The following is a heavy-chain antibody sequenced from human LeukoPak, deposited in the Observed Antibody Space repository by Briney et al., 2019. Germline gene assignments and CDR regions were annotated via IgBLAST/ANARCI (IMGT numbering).Heavy chain of an antibody. Sequence: SQTLSLTCTVSGGPISSGDYYWSWIRQPPGKGLEWIGYIYYSGSTYYNSSLKSRVTISVDTSKNQFSLKLSPVTAADTAVYYCARDLRDSSGYYPRNWFDPWGQGTLVTVSS. D-gene: IGHD3-22*01. J-gene: IGHJ5*02. V-gene: IGHV4-30-4*01. CDR3: ARDLRDSSGYYPRNWFDP. CDR1: GGPISSGDYY. CDR2: IYYSGST.